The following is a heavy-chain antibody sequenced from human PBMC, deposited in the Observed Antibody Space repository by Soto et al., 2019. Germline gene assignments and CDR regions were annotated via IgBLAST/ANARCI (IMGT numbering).Heavy chain of an antibody. CDR3: AREPKQNYDSSPWNGGFDS. CDR2: IYYTGNN. J-gene: IGHJ4*02. Sequence: SETLSLTCAVSGASMTTGGFSWTWVRQPPGGGLEWVGYIYYTGNNFYNPALKSRVAMSVDPSTNQFSLKLASVTDADTAVYFCAREPKQNYDSSPWNGGFDSWGPATLVTVSS. V-gene: IGHV4-30-2*05. CDR1: GASMTTGGFS. D-gene: IGHD3-22*01.